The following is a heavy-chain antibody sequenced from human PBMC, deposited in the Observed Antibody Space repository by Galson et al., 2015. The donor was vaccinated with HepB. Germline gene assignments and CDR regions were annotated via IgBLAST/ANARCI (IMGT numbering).Heavy chain of an antibody. CDR2: IKQDGSEK. Sequence: SLRLSCAASGFTFSSYWMSWVRQAPGKGLEWVANIKQDGSEKYYVDSVKGRFTISRDNAKNSLYLQMNSLRAEDTAVYYCARERGYDSSGYYLTRGWYGMDVWGQGTTVTVSS. J-gene: IGHJ6*02. CDR1: GFTFSSYW. V-gene: IGHV3-7*03. CDR3: ARERGYDSSGYYLTRGWYGMDV. D-gene: IGHD3-22*01.